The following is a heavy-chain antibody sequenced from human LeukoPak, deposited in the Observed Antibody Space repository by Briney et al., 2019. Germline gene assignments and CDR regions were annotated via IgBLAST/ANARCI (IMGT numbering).Heavy chain of an antibody. J-gene: IGHJ3*02. V-gene: IGHV1-2*02. Sequence: ASVKVSCKSSGYXFTGYYMHWVRQAPGQGLEWMGWINPNNGGTNYAQKFQGRVTMTRDTSISTAYMELSRLRSGDTAVYYCARGRIAVAGTDAFDIWGQGTMVTVSS. CDR1: GYXFTGYY. CDR2: INPNNGGT. D-gene: IGHD6-19*01. CDR3: ARGRIAVAGTDAFDI.